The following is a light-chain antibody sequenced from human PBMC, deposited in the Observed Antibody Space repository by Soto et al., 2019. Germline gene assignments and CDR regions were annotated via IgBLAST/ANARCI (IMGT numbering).Light chain of an antibody. CDR3: QQYNNYSWT. J-gene: IGKJ1*01. CDR1: QSMSTW. CDR2: DAS. Sequence: DIQMTQSPSTLSASVGDRVTITCRASQSMSTWLAWYQQKPGKAPKLLIYDASSLESGVPSRFSGSGSGTEFTLTISSLQPDDFATYYCQQYNNYSWTFGQGTKVDSK. V-gene: IGKV1-5*01.